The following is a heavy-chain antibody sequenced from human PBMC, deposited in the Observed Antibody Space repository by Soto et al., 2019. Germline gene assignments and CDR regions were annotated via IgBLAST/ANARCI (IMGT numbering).Heavy chain of an antibody. V-gene: IGHV1-18*01. CDR1: GYTFTSYG. Sequence: ASVKVSCKASGYTFTSYGINWVRQAPGQGLEWMGWISAYNGNTNYAQELQGRVTMTTDTSTSTAYMELRSLRSDDTAVYYCARDRRITMVRDYYYGMDVWGQGTTVTVSS. D-gene: IGHD3-10*01. CDR3: ARDRRITMVRDYYYGMDV. J-gene: IGHJ6*02. CDR2: ISAYNGNT.